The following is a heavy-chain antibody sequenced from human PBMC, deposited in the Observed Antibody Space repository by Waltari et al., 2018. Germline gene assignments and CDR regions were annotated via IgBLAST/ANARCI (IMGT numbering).Heavy chain of an antibody. V-gene: IGHV4-59*01. D-gene: IGHD5-12*01. CDR2: IYYSGST. J-gene: IGHJ4*02. CDR1: GGSISSYY. Sequence: QVQLQESGPGLVKPSETLSLTCTVSGGSISSYYWSWIRQPPGKGLEWIGYIYYSGSTNYNPSLKSRVTISVDTSKNQFSLKLSSVTAADTAVYYCARGGDGYKTPYFDYWGQGTLVTVSS. CDR3: ARGGDGYKTPYFDY.